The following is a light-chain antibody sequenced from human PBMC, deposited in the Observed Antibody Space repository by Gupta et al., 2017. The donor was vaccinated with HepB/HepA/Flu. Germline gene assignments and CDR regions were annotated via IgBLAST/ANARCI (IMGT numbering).Light chain of an antibody. CDR3: CTYAGSSTYV. Sequence: HSALTQTASVSGSPTQSINISCTVASSDVGTYNLVSWYQQHPGKAPKLMIYEVRNRPSGVSNRFSGSKSGNTAFMTISGLQAEDEADYYCCTYAGSSTYVFGTGTKITVL. CDR1: SSDVGTYNL. CDR2: EVR. V-gene: IGLV2-23*02. J-gene: IGLJ1*01.